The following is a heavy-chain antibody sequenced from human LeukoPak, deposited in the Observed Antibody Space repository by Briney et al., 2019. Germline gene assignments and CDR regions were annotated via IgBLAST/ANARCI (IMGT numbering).Heavy chain of an antibody. D-gene: IGHD3-10*01. CDR3: ARGVGSLLWFGELSYLDY. CDR1: GYTFTSYY. V-gene: IGHV1-46*01. J-gene: IGHJ4*02. CDR2: INPSGGST. Sequence: ASVKVSCKASGYTFTSYYMHWVRQAPGQGLEWMGIINPSGGSTSYAQKFQGRVTMTRDTSTSTVYMELSSLRSDDTAVYYCARGVGSLLWFGELSYLDYWGQGTLVTVSS.